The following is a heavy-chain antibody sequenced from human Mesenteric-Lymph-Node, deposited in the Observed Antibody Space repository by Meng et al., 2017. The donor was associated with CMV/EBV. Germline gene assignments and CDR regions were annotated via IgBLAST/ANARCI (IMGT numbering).Heavy chain of an antibody. CDR2: INPSGGST. CDR1: GYTFTSYY. V-gene: IGHV1-46*01. D-gene: IGHD5-18*01. CDR3: ARGHHLGGYSSGYPPEDLDYFDY. J-gene: IGHJ4*02. Sequence: ASVKVSCKASGYTFTSYYMHWVRQAPGQGLEWMGIINPSGGSTSYAQKFQDRVTMTRDTSTSTVYMELSSLRSEDTAVYYCARGHHLGGYSSGYPPEDLDYFDYWGQGTLVTVSS.